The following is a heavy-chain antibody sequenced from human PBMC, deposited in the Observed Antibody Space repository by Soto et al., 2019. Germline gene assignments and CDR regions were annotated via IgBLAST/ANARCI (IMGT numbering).Heavy chain of an antibody. V-gene: IGHV4-34*02. Sequence: QVQLQQWGAGLLKPSDTLSLTCAVYGGSFSDYYWSWIRQTPEKGLEWIGEVSHSGSTTYNPSLKNRVTIAIDTSKNQFSLTLNSVTAADPAMYFCAREEPASRHHDYWGQGNLVTVSS. CDR1: GGSFSDYY. CDR2: VSHSGST. D-gene: IGHD1-26*01. J-gene: IGHJ4*02. CDR3: AREEPASRHHDY.